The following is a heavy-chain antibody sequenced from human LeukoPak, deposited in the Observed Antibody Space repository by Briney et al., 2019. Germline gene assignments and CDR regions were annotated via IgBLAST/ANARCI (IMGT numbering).Heavy chain of an antibody. V-gene: IGHV3-23*01. Sequence: PGGSLRLSCAASGFTFSSYAMSWVRQAPGKGLEWVSGISGSGSSTYYADSVKGRFTISRDNSKNTLNLQMNSLRAEDTAVYNCANHSDTAMVYAYWGQGTLVTVSS. J-gene: IGHJ4*02. CDR2: ISGSGSST. D-gene: IGHD5-18*01. CDR3: ANHSDTAMVYAY. CDR1: GFTFSSYA.